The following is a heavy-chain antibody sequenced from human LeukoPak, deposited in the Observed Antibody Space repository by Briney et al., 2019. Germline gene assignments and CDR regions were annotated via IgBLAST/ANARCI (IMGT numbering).Heavy chain of an antibody. CDR2: IYTSGST. V-gene: IGHV4-61*02. J-gene: IGHJ4*02. CDR1: GGSISSGNYY. D-gene: IGHD3-3*01. Sequence: SETLSLTCTVSGGSISSGNYYWSWIRQPAGKGLEWIGRIYTSGSTNYNPSLKSRVTISIDTSKNRFSLKLSSVTAADTAVYYCARGGEWFSFDYWGQGTLVTVSS. CDR3: ARGGEWFSFDY.